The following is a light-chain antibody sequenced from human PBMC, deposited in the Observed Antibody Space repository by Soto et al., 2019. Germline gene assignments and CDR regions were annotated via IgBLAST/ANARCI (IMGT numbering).Light chain of an antibody. CDR2: AAS. J-gene: IGKJ4*01. CDR1: QAIRND. CDR3: LQDYNYPLT. Sequence: AIQMTQSPSSLSASVGDRVTITCRASQAIRNDLGWFQQKPGKAPKLLIYAASSLQSGVPSRFSGSGSGTDFTLTNSSLQPEDFATYYCLQDYNYPLTFGGGTKVEIK. V-gene: IGKV1-6*01.